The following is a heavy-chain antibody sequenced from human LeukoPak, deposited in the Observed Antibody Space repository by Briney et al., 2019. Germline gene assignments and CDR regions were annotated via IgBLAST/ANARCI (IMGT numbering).Heavy chain of an antibody. J-gene: IGHJ4*02. CDR2: INEGGSEG. CDR3: ARAGFSTSRDF. V-gene: IGHV3-7*03. Sequence: GWSLRLSCAASGFTFRSYWMSWVRQAPGKGLEWVANINEGGSEGYYVDSLKGRFTISRDNAKNSLYLQMNSLRAEDTAVYYCARAGFSTSRDFWGQGTLVTVSS. CDR1: GFTFRSYW. D-gene: IGHD2-2*01.